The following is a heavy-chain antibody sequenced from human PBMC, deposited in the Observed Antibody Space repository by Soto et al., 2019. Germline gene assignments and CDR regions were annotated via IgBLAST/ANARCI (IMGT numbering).Heavy chain of an antibody. CDR3: ATEMYPRTVLDRSSPWGDY. Sequence: QVQLVESGGGVAQPGRSLRLSCAVSGFTFSDYGMHWVRQAPGKGLEWVAVVSYDGSYKYYADYVKVRFTVSRDLSGNTMFLQMNSLRLEDTAVYFCATEMYPRTVLDRSSPWGDYWGQGTLVAVSS. D-gene: IGHD6-6*01. V-gene: IGHV3-30*03. CDR1: GFTFSDYG. CDR2: VSYDGSYK. J-gene: IGHJ4*02.